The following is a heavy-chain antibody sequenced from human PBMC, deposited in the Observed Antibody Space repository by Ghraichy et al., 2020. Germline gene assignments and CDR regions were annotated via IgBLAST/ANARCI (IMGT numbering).Heavy chain of an antibody. V-gene: IGHV3-48*02. Sequence: GESLHISCAASGFTFSSYNMNWVRQAPGKGLEWISYMSTRGSTVYYADSVKGRFTISRDNAKSSLYLQMNSLRDEDTAVYYCARETFLRTYGMDVWGQGTTVTVSS. CDR2: MSTRGSTV. D-gene: IGHD2/OR15-2a*01. CDR1: GFTFSSYN. CDR3: ARETFLRTYGMDV. J-gene: IGHJ6*02.